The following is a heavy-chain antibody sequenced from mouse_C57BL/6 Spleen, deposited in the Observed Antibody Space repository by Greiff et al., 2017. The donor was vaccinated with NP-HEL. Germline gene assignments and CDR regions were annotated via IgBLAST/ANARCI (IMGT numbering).Heavy chain of an antibody. CDR2: IDPETGGT. J-gene: IGHJ1*03. CDR3: TRPLYYGRGDWYFDV. D-gene: IGHD1-1*01. CDR1: GYTFTDYE. V-gene: IGHV1-15*01. Sequence: VQLQQSGAELVRPGASVTLSCKASGYTFTDYEMHWVKQTPVHGLEWIGAIDPETGGTAYNQKFKGKAILTADKSSSTAYMELRSLTSEDSAVYYCTRPLYYGRGDWYFDVWGTGTTVTVSS.